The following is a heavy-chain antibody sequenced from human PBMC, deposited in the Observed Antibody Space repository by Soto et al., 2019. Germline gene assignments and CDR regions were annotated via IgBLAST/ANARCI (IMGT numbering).Heavy chain of an antibody. CDR2: IYTSGST. Sequence: PSGTLYTPATDASSYICQDYGSWIRPTAGKGLEWIGRIYTSGSTNYNPSLKSRVTMSVDTSKNQFSLKLSSVTAADTAVYYCARGEASYDFWSGYYGSDCFDPWRQGTPVSVSS. CDR1: SSYICQDY. J-gene: IGHJ5*02. CDR3: ARGEASYDFWSGYYGSDCFDP. D-gene: IGHD3-3*01. V-gene: IGHV4-4*07.